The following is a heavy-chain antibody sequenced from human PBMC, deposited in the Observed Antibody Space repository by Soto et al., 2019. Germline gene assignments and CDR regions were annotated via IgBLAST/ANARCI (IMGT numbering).Heavy chain of an antibody. CDR3: ARDGEYWYFDL. CDR2: INAGNGNT. Sequence: QVQLVQSGAEVKKPGASVKVSCKATGYTFTSYAMHWVRQAPGQRLEWMGWINAGNGNTKYSQKFQGRVTITRDTSASTAYMELSSLRSEDTAVYYCARDGEYWYFDLWGRGTLVTVSS. CDR1: GYTFTSYA. V-gene: IGHV1-3*01. D-gene: IGHD7-27*01. J-gene: IGHJ2*01.